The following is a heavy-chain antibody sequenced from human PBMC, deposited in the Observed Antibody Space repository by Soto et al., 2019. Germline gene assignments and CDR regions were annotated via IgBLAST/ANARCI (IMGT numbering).Heavy chain of an antibody. CDR2: IIPIFGTA. CDR1: GGTFSSYA. CDR3: ARGSWQLVAYYYGMDV. D-gene: IGHD6-6*01. V-gene: IGHV1-69*05. Sequence: QVQLVQSGAEVKKPGSSVKVSCKASGGTFSSYAISWVRQAPGQGLEWMGGIIPIFGTANYAQKFQGRVTITXXEXTXIAYMELSSLRSEDTAVYYCARGSWQLVAYYYGMDVWGQGTTVTVSS. J-gene: IGHJ6*02.